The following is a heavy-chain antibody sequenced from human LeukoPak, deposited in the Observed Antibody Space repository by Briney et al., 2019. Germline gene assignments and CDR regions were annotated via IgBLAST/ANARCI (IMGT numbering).Heavy chain of an antibody. Sequence: SETLSLTCAVYGGSFSSYYWGWIRQPPGKGLEWIGTIYYSGNTYYNPSLKSRVTISVDTSKNQFSLKLSSVTAADTAVYYCARDTAGYCSGGSCYSVDAFDIWGQGTMVTVSS. CDR3: ARDTAGYCSGGSCYSVDAFDI. D-gene: IGHD2-15*01. J-gene: IGHJ3*02. CDR1: GGSFSSYY. V-gene: IGHV4-39*07. CDR2: IYYSGNT.